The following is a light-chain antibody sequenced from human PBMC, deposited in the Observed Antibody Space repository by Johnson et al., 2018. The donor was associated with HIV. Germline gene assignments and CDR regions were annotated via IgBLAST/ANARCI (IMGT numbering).Light chain of an antibody. V-gene: IGLV1-51*02. Sequence: QSVLTQPPSVSAAPRQKVTISCSGSSSNIGNNYVSWYQQLPGTAPKLLIYENTKRPSGIPDRFSGSKSGTSATLGIPGLQPGDEADYYCGTWDSSLRVGFFGTGTKVTVL. CDR3: GTWDSSLRVGF. CDR2: ENT. CDR1: SSNIGNNY. J-gene: IGLJ1*01.